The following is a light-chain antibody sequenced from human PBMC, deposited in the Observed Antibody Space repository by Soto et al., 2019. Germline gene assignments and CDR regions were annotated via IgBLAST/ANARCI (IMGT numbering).Light chain of an antibody. V-gene: IGKV3D-20*02. CDR1: QSITNSY. Sequence: EVVLTQSPGTLSLSPGERATLSCRASQSITNSYLAWYQQKPGQAPRLLIYDASNRATGVPARFSGSGSGTDFTLTISSLEPEDFAVYYCQQRRYWPVTFGQGTKVEIK. CDR3: QQRRYWPVT. J-gene: IGKJ1*01. CDR2: DAS.